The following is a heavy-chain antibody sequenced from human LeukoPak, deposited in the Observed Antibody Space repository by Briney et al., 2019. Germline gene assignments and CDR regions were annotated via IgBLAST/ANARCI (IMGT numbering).Heavy chain of an antibody. J-gene: IGHJ6*03. CDR3: ARHVFNYYDSSGYYYGYYYYYYMDV. CDR2: IYTSGST. V-gene: IGHV4-4*09. D-gene: IGHD3-22*01. Sequence: SETLPLTCTVSGGSISSYYWSWIRQPPGKGLEWIGYIYTSGSTNYNPSLKSRVTISVDTSKNQFSLKLSSVTAADTAVYYCARHVFNYYDSSGYYYGYYYYYYMDVWGKGTTVTVSS. CDR1: GGSISSYY.